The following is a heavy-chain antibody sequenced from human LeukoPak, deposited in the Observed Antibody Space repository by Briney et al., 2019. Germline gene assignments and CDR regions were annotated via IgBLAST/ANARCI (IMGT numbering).Heavy chain of an antibody. D-gene: IGHD3-3*01. Sequence: ASVKVSCKASGYTFTSYHMHWVRQAPGQGLEWMGWISAYNGNTNYAQKLQGRVTMTTDTSTSTAYMELRSLRSDDTAVYYCARFFDSYDFWSGYWFDPWGQGTLVTVSS. CDR2: ISAYNGNT. CDR1: GYTFTSYH. V-gene: IGHV1-18*04. CDR3: ARFFDSYDFWSGYWFDP. J-gene: IGHJ5*02.